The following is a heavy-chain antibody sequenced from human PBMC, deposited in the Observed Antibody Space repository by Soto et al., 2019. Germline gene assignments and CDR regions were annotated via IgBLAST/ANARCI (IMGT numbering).Heavy chain of an antibody. J-gene: IGHJ4*02. CDR1: GFTFSSYS. CDR3: AVYYDSSGYSH. D-gene: IGHD3-22*01. V-gene: IGHV3-21*04. CDR2: ISSSSSYI. Sequence: GGSLRLSCAASGFTFSSYSMNWVRQAPGKGLEWVSSISSSSSYIYYADSVKGRFTISRDNAKNTLYLQMNSLRAEDTAVYYCAVYYDSSGYSHWGQGTLVTVSS.